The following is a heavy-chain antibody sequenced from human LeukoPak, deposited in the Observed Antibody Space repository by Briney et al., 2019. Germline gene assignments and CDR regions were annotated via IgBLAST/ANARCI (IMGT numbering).Heavy chain of an antibody. CDR1: GDSVSSNSAA. CDR2: TYYRSKWYN. D-gene: IGHD2-21*01. V-gene: IGHV6-1*01. J-gene: IGHJ3*01. Sequence: SQTLSLTCAISGDSVSSNSAACNWIRQSPSRGLEWLGRTYYRSKWYNDYAVSVKSRITINPDTSKNQFSLQLNSVTPEDTAVYYCERRRPGGHNAFDFWGRGTMVTVSS. CDR3: ERRRPGGHNAFDF.